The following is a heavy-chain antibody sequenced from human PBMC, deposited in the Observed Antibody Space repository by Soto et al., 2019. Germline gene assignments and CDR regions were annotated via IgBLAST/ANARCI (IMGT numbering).Heavy chain of an antibody. CDR1: GGTFSSYA. CDR3: ARVAGRYPTLWLYGMGV. CDR2: IIPIFGTA. D-gene: IGHD5-12*01. Sequence: QVQLVQSGAEVKKPGSSVKVSCKASGGTFSSYAISWVRQAPGQGLEWMGGIIPIFGTANYAQKFQGRVTITADESTSAAYMERSSLRSEATAVYYCARVAGRYPTLWLYGMGVWGQGTTVTVSS. J-gene: IGHJ6*02. V-gene: IGHV1-69*01.